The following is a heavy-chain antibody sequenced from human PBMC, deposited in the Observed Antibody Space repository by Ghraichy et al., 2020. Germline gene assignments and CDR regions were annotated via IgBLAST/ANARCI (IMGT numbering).Heavy chain of an antibody. CDR3: ARSYGDPAGYYSYGMDV. J-gene: IGHJ6*02. D-gene: IGHD4-17*01. V-gene: IGHV3-48*01. CDR1: GFTFSNYN. Sequence: GGSLRLSCAASGFTFSNYNMKWVRQAPGKGLEWVSYISSSSDTIYYADSVKGRFTISRDNAKNSLYLQMNSLRAEDTAVYYCARSYGDPAGYYSYGMDVWGQGTTVTVS. CDR2: ISSSSDTI.